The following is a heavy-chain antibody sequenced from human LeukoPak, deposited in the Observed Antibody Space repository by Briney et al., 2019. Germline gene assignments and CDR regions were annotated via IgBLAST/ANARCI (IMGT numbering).Heavy chain of an antibody. Sequence: GGSLRLSCSASGFSFSDYDMNWVRQAPGKGREWVSAISGRSSHVYYGESVKGRFTISRDNAKNSLYLQLDSLGVEDTAVYYCGRAFPPLRTSSAGDLWGQGILVTVSS. D-gene: IGHD3-16*01. V-gene: IGHV3-21*01. CDR3: GRAFPPLRTSSAGDL. J-gene: IGHJ1*01. CDR1: GFSFSDYD. CDR2: ISGRSSHV.